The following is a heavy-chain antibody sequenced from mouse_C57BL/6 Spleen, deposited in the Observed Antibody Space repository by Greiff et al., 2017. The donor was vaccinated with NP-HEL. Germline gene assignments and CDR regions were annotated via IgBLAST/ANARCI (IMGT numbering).Heavy chain of an antibody. J-gene: IGHJ2*01. D-gene: IGHD2-1*01. CDR3: AREGNRYFDY. CDR2: ISDGGSYT. CDR1: GFTFSSYA. Sequence: EVKLMESGGGLVKPGGSLKLSCAASGFTFSSYAMSWVRQTPEKRLEWVATISDGGSYTYYPDNVKGRFTISRDNAKNNLYLQMSHLKSEDTAMYYCAREGNRYFDYWGQGTTLTVSS. V-gene: IGHV5-4*01.